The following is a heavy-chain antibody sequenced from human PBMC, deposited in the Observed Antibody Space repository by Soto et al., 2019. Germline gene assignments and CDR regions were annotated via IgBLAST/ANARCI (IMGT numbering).Heavy chain of an antibody. CDR2: IYSSGTN. CDR3: ATHSMDLLES. D-gene: IGHD2-2*03. CDR1: DCSVSSGNYY. J-gene: IGHJ4*02. V-gene: IGHV4-61*01. Sequence: SSSXSLTGTVGDCSVSSGNYYWTWIRQPPGKGLEWIGYIYSSGTNIYNPSLKSRFSISVDRSTNQFSLKLSSVTAADTAAYSCATHSMDLLESWGPGTVVKVYS.